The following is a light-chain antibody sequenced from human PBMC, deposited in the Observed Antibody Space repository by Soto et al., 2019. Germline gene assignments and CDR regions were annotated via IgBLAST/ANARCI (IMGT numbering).Light chain of an antibody. CDR2: GAS. Sequence: EIVLTQSPGTLSLSPGERATLSCRASQSVCSSYLAWYQQKPGKAPRLLIYGASSRATGLPDRFSGSGSGTDFTLTISRLEPEDFAVYYCQQYGISPPFTFGGGTKVEIK. V-gene: IGKV3-20*01. CDR1: QSVCSSY. CDR3: QQYGISPPFT. J-gene: IGKJ4*01.